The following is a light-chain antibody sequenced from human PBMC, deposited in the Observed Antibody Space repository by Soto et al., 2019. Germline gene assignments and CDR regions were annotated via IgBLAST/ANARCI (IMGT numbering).Light chain of an antibody. CDR3: QQSYSTPDT. V-gene: IGKV1-39*01. CDR2: AAS. Sequence: DIQMTQSPSSLSASVGDRVTITCRASQSISSYLNWYQQKPGKAPKLLIYAASSLQSGVPSSFSGSGSGTDFTLTISSLQPEDFATYYFQQSYSTPDTFGGGTKVEIK. CDR1: QSISSY. J-gene: IGKJ4*01.